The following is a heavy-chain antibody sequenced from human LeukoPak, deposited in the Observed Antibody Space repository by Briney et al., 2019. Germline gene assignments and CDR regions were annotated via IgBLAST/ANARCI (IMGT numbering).Heavy chain of an antibody. CDR1: GFTFSSYG. Sequence: AGRSLRLSCAASGFTFSSYGMHWVRQAPGKGLEWVAVISYDGSYKYYADSVQGRFTISRDNSKNTLYLQMNSLRAEDTAVYYCAKNHHDCSSTSCYPDSWGQGTLVTVSS. CDR3: AKNHHDCSSTSCYPDS. J-gene: IGHJ4*02. CDR2: ISYDGSYK. D-gene: IGHD2-2*01. V-gene: IGHV3-30*18.